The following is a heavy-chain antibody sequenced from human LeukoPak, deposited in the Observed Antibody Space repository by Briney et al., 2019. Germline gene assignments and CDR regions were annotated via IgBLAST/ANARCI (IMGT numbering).Heavy chain of an antibody. J-gene: IGHJ4*02. CDR2: IYYSGST. CDR3: ARGRFLEWLSYYFDY. CDR1: GGSISSSNYY. D-gene: IGHD3-3*01. V-gene: IGHV4-39*07. Sequence: SETLSLTCTVSGGSISSSNYYWGWIRQPPGKGLEWIGSIYYSGSTYYSPSLKSRVTISVDTSKNQFSLKLSSVTAADTAVYYCARGRFLEWLSYYFDYWGQGTLVTVSS.